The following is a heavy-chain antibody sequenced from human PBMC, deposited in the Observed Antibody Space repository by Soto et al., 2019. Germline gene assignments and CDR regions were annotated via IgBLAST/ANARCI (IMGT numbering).Heavy chain of an antibody. Sequence: QLQLQESGPGLVKPSETLSLTCTVSGGSISSSSYYWGWIRQPPGKGLEWIGSIYYSGSTYYNPSLKSRVTISVDTSKNHFSLKLSSVTAADTAVYYCARQVVAATDWYFDLWGRGTLVTVSS. D-gene: IGHD2-15*01. J-gene: IGHJ2*01. CDR3: ARQVVAATDWYFDL. CDR1: GGSISSSSYY. CDR2: IYYSGST. V-gene: IGHV4-39*01.